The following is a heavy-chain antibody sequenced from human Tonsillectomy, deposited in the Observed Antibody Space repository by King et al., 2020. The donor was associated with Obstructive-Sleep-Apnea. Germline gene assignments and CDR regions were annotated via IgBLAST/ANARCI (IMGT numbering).Heavy chain of an antibody. CDR1: GGSISSYY. V-gene: IGHV4-59*01. D-gene: IGHD2-21*01. CDR3: ARDKALWY. J-gene: IGHJ4*02. CDR2: IYYSGST. Sequence: VQLQESGPGLVKPSETLSLTCTVSGGSISSYYWSWIRQPPGKGLEGIGCIYYSGSTNYNPSLKSRVTISVDTSKNQFSLKLSSVTAADTAVYFCARDKALWYWGQGTLVTVSS.